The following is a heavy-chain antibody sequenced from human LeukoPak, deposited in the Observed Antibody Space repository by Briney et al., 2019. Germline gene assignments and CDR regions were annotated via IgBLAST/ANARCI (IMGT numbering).Heavy chain of an antibody. J-gene: IGHJ4*02. CDR1: GYTFTGYY. CDR3: ARRLGAGTTFGY. CDR2: INPNSGGT. D-gene: IGHD1-1*01. Sequence: ASVKVSCKASGYTFTGYYIHWKRQAPGQGLERMGWINPNSGGTNYAQKFQGRVTMTRDTSTSTAYMELSRLTSDDTAVYYCARRLGAGTTFGYWGQGTLVTVSS. V-gene: IGHV1-2*02.